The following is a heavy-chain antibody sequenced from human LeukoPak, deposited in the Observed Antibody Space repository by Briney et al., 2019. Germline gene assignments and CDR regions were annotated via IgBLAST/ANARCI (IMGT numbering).Heavy chain of an antibody. D-gene: IGHD3-22*01. J-gene: IGHJ6*02. CDR1: GGSISSGSYY. CDR3: ARDHRSYYDSSGNYGMDV. V-gene: IGHV4-61*02. CDR2: IYTSGST. Sequence: SETLSPTCTVSGGSISSGSYYWSWIRQPAGKGLEWIGRIYTSGSTNYNPSLRSRVTISVDTSKNQFSLKLSSVTAADTAVYYCARDHRSYYDSSGNYGMDVWGQGTTVTVSS.